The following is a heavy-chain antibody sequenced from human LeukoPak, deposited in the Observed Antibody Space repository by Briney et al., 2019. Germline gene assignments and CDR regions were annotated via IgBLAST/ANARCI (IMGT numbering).Heavy chain of an antibody. CDR2: IHWSGVGT. D-gene: IGHD2-2*01. CDR1: GFTFEDHG. Sequence: GGSLRLSCAASGFTFEDHGMSWVRQVAGKGLEWVSGIHWSGVGTGYAASVKGRFTISRDNAKNSLYLQMNSLRAEDTAVYYCVRDQYAYCVTTSCYDLGGYFDYWGQGTLVTVSS. J-gene: IGHJ4*02. V-gene: IGHV3-20*04. CDR3: VRDQYAYCVTTSCYDLGGYFDY.